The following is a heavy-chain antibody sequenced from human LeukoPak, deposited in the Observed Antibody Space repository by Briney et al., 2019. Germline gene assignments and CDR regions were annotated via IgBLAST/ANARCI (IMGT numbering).Heavy chain of an antibody. CDR2: ISSSSSYI. J-gene: IGHJ4*02. D-gene: IGHD2-2*01. CDR1: GFTFSSYS. Sequence: GGSLRLSCAASGFTFSSYSMNWVRQAPGKGLEWVSSISSSSSYIYYADSVKGRFTISRDNAKNSLYLQMNGLRAEDTAVYYCARDSVVPAAGEGDYWGQGTLVTVSS. CDR3: ARDSVVPAAGEGDY. V-gene: IGHV3-21*01.